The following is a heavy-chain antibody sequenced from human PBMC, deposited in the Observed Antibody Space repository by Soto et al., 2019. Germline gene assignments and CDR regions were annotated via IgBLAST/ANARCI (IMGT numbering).Heavy chain of an antibody. Sequence: GASVKVSCKASAYSFTTYRIHWVRQAPGQGLEWMGLINPDAGATNYAQRFQGRLRLTRDTSTSTVYMELRSLRFDDTAVYYCARGDIVLVPASEGNWFDPWGQGTLVTVSS. J-gene: IGHJ5*02. D-gene: IGHD2-2*01. CDR1: AYSFTTYR. CDR2: INPDAGAT. CDR3: ARGDIVLVPASEGNWFDP. V-gene: IGHV1-46*01.